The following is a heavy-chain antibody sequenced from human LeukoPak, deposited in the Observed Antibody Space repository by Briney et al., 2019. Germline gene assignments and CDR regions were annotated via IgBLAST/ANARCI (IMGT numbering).Heavy chain of an antibody. V-gene: IGHV4-59*12. J-gene: IGHJ5*02. CDR1: GGSISSYY. CDR2: IYYSGST. D-gene: IGHD5-18*01. CDR3: ARDLSHTAMVLGDWFDP. Sequence: SETLSLTCTVSGGSISSYYWSWIRQPPGKGLEWIGYIYYSGSTNYNPSLKSRVTISVDTSKNQFSLKLSSVTAADTAVYYCARDLSHTAMVLGDWFDPWGQGTLVTVSS.